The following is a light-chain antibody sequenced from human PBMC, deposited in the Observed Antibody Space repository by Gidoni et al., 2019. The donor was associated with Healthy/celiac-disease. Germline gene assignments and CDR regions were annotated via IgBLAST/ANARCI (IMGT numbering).Light chain of an antibody. J-gene: IGKJ2*01. CDR2: DAS. Sequence: EIGVTQSPAPLSLSPGERATLACRASQSVSSYLAWYQQKPGQAPRLLIYDASNRATGIPARFSGSGSGTDFTLTISSLEPEDFAVYYCQQRSNWPPYTFGQGTKLEIK. CDR1: QSVSSY. V-gene: IGKV3-11*01. CDR3: QQRSNWPPYT.